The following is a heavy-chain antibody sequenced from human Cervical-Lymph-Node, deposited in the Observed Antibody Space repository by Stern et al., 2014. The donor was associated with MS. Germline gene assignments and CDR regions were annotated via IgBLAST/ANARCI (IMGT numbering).Heavy chain of an antibody. D-gene: IGHD1-26*01. CDR2: IIPIFGTT. J-gene: IGHJ4*02. CDR3: ARDLGVGPSAY. V-gene: IGHV1-69*06. Sequence: QVQLMQSGAEVRKPGSSVKVSCKAAGGTFSNHAISWVRQAPGQGLEWMGGIIPIFGTTNYAQKFQDRVTITADKSTTTAYMELRGLRSEDTAVYYCARDLGVGPSAYWGLGTLVTVST. CDR1: GGTFSNHA.